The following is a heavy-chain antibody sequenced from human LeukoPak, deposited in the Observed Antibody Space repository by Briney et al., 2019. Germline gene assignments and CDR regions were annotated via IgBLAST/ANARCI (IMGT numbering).Heavy chain of an antibody. D-gene: IGHD6-13*01. Sequence: SSETLSLTCAVYGGSFSGYYWSWIRQPPGKGLEWIGEINHSGSTNYNPSLKSRVTISVDTSKNQFSLKLSSVTAADTAVYYCASLTAGHWYFDLWGRGTLVTVSS. J-gene: IGHJ2*01. V-gene: IGHV4-34*01. CDR1: GGSFSGYY. CDR3: ASLTAGHWYFDL. CDR2: INHSGST.